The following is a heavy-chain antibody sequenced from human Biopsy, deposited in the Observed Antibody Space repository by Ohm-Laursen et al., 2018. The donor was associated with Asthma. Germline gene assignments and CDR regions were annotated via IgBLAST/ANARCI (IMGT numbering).Heavy chain of an antibody. CDR3: AAGRTSLQGESLI. D-gene: IGHD2/OR15-2a*01. Sequence: SVKVSCNASGVALGGYTFEWVRQARGLGLEWIAWIVFASGATNYAQNFQDRLTVTRDMSAGSVSMELRGLSSTDTAVYYCAAGRTSLQGESLIWGQGTLVSVSS. CDR2: IVFASGAT. V-gene: IGHV1-58*01. J-gene: IGHJ4*01. CDR1: GVALGGYT.